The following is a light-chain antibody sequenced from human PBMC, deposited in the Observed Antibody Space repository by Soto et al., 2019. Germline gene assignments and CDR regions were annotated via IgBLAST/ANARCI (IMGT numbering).Light chain of an antibody. CDR1: HDIHTF. CDR2: AAS. J-gene: IGKJ5*01. V-gene: IGKV1-39*01. CDR3: QQCYATPLT. Sequence: DIQMTQSPSSLSASVGDRVTITCRASHDIHTFLNWYQQKAGKAPKLLISAASSLQSGVPSRFSGSGSGTDFTLIISSLQPEDFATYYCQQCYATPLTFGQGTRLEIK.